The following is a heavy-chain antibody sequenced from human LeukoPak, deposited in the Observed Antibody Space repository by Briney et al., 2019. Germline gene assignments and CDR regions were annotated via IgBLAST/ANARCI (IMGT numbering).Heavy chain of an antibody. D-gene: IGHD1-1*01. Sequence: GGSLRLSCAASGFTFSSYSMNWVRQAPGKGLGWVSSISSSSSYIYYADSVKSRFTISRDNAKNSLYLQVNSLRAEDTAVYYCARDYGRKLEPWGQGTLVTVSS. V-gene: IGHV3-21*01. J-gene: IGHJ5*02. CDR2: ISSSSSYI. CDR3: ARDYGRKLEP. CDR1: GFTFSSYS.